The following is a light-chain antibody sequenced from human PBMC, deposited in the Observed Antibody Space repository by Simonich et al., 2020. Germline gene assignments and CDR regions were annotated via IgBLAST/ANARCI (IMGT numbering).Light chain of an antibody. CDR2: WAS. CDR1: QSVLYSSNNKNY. Sequence: DIVMTQSPDSLAVSLGERATIICKSSQSVLYSSNNKNYLAWYQQKPGQPPKLLIYWASTRESGVPDRFSGSGSGTDFTLTSSSLQAEDVAVYYCQQYYSTPYTFGQGTKLEIK. J-gene: IGKJ2*01. V-gene: IGKV4-1*01. CDR3: QQYYSTPYT.